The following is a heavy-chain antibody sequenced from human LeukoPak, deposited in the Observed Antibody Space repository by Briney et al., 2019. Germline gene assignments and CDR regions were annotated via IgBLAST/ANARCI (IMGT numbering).Heavy chain of an antibody. V-gene: IGHV1-8*01. CDR3: ASGYYDILTGALDAFDI. CDR1: GYTFTSYD. D-gene: IGHD3-9*01. J-gene: IGHJ3*02. CDR2: MNPNSGNT. Sequence: VASVKVSCKASGYTFTSYDINWVRQATGQGLEWMGWMNPNSGNTGYAQKFQGRVTMTRNTSISTAYMELSSLRSEDTAVYYCASGYYDILTGALDAFDIWGQGTMVTVSS.